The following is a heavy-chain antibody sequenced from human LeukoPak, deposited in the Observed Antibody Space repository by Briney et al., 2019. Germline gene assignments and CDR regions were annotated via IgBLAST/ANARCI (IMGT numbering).Heavy chain of an antibody. CDR1: GYTFTSYA. V-gene: IGHV1-3*01. D-gene: IGHD3-10*01. CDR3: ARDRGEAAASGFDP. CDR2: INAGNGNT. Sequence: ASVKVSCKASGYTFTSYAMHWVRQAPGQRLEWMGWINAGNGNTKYSQKFQGRVTITRDTSTSTVYMELSSLRSEDTAVYYCARDRGEAAASGFDPWGQGTLVTVSS. J-gene: IGHJ5*02.